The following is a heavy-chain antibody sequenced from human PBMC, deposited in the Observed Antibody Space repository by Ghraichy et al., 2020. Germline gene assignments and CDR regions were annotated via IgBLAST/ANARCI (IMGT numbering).Heavy chain of an antibody. CDR1: GGSFSGYY. CDR2: INHSGST. Sequence: SETLSLTCAVYGGSFSGYYWSWIRQPPGKGLEWIGEINHSGSTNYNPSLKSRVTISVDTSKNQFSLKLSSVTAADTAVYYCARGGKARAVWFDPWGQGTLVTVSS. V-gene: IGHV4-34*01. CDR3: ARGGKARAVWFDP. D-gene: IGHD4/OR15-4a*01. J-gene: IGHJ5*02.